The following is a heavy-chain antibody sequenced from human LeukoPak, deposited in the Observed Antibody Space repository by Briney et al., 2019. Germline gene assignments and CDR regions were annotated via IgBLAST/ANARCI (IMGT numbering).Heavy chain of an antibody. Sequence: SETLSLTCTVSGGSISSGGYYWSWIRQHPGKGLEWIGYIYYSGSTYYNPSLKSRVTISVDTSKNQFSLKLSSVTAADTAVYYCARVRWSGYYTLNYYYGMDVWGQGTTVTVSS. CDR3: ARVRWSGYYTLNYYYGMDV. D-gene: IGHD3-3*01. J-gene: IGHJ6*02. V-gene: IGHV4-31*03. CDR1: GGSISSGGYY. CDR2: IYYSGST.